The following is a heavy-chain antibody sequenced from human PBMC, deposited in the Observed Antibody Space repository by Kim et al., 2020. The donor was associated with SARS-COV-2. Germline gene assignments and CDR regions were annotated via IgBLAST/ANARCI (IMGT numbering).Heavy chain of an antibody. J-gene: IGHJ6*01. V-gene: IGHV3-21*01. CDR2: ISSSSSEI. Sequence: GGSLRLSCAASGFTFSSYSMNWVRQAPGKGLEWVSSISSSSSEIYYAYSVKGRFTISRDNAKNSLYLQMNSLRAEDTAVYYCAGGYGDYVSSRYYYYGM. D-gene: IGHD4-17*01. CDR1: GFTFSSYS. CDR3: AGGYGDYVSSRYYYYGM.